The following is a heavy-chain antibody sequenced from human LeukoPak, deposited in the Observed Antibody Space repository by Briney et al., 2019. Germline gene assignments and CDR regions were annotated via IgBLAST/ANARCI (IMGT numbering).Heavy chain of an antibody. Sequence: GGSLRLSCAASGFTFSSYSMNWVRQAPGKGLEWVSSISSSSSYIYYADSVKGRFTISRDNAKNSLYLQMNSLRAEDTAVYYCASGDNDYGDYEGYWGQGTLVTVSS. V-gene: IGHV3-21*01. D-gene: IGHD4-17*01. CDR2: ISSSSSYI. CDR1: GFTFSSYS. J-gene: IGHJ4*02. CDR3: ASGDNDYGDYEGY.